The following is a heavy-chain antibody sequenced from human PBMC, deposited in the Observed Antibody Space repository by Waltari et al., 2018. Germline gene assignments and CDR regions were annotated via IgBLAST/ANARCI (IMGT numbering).Heavy chain of an antibody. D-gene: IGHD1-26*01. J-gene: IGHJ6*02. CDR1: GYTFPSYD. V-gene: IGHV1-8*01. CDR2: MNPNSGNT. Sequence: QVQLVQSGAEVKKPGASVKVSCKASGYTFPSYDINWVRPATGQGLEWMGWMNPNSGNTGYAQKFQGRVTMTRNTSISTAYMELSSLRSEDTAVYYCARSGYYYYGMDVWGQGTTVTVSS. CDR3: ARSGYYYYGMDV.